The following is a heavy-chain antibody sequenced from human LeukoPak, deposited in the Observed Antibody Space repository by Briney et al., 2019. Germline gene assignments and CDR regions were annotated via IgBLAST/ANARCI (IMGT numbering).Heavy chain of an antibody. CDR1: GYSISSDYY. D-gene: IGHD3-3*01. V-gene: IGHV4-38-2*01. Sequence: SETLSLTCAVSGYSISSDYYWGWIRQPPGKGLEWIGSIYHSGTTYYNPSLKSRVTISVDTSKNQFSLKLSSVTAADTAVYCCARHLNSIFGVVTPDYWGQGTLVTVSS. CDR3: ARHLNSIFGVVTPDY. J-gene: IGHJ4*02. CDR2: IYHSGTT.